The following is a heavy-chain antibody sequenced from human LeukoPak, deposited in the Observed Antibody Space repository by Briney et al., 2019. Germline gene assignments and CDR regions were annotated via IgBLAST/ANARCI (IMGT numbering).Heavy chain of an antibody. CDR1: GGSFSGYY. D-gene: IGHD1-26*01. CDR2: IYTSGST. CDR3: ARLLPPSGSYSYYYYYMDV. J-gene: IGHJ6*03. V-gene: IGHV4-4*09. Sequence: SSETLSLTCAVYGGSFSGYYWSWIRQPPGKGLEWIGSIYTSGSTNYKPSLKSRVTISVDTSKNQFSLKLTSVTAADTAVYYCARLLPPSGSYSYYYYYMDVWGKGTTVTVSS.